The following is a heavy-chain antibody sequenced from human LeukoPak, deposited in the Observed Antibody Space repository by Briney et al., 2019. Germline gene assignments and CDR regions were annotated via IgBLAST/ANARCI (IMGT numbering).Heavy chain of an antibody. CDR2: ISGSGGST. J-gene: IGHJ6*03. CDR1: GFTFSSYA. V-gene: IGHV3-23*01. CDR3: ARPDYDFWSGSPGGNYMDV. Sequence: GGSLRLSCAASGFTFSSYAMSWVRQAPGKGLEWVSAISGSGGSTYYADSVKGRFTISRDNAKNSLYLQMDSLRAEDTAVYYCARPDYDFWSGSPGGNYMDVWGKGTTVTVSS. D-gene: IGHD3-3*01.